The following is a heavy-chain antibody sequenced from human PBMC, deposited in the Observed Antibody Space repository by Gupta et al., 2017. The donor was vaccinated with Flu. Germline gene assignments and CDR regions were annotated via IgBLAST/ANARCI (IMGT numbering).Heavy chain of an antibody. CDR1: GFSVTSHY. CDR3: ARDLLSQQVGETYSSDC. V-gene: IGHV3-66*02. CDR2: MKTGGET. J-gene: IGHJ4*02. D-gene: IGHD1-26*01. Sequence: EVKLLQSGGGLVQPGGSLRLSCAASGFSVTSHYLTWVRQAPGKGLQWVSVMKTGGETCYADAVKGRFTISRDSFANTLSLQMKRLRIEDTAMYYCARDLLSQQVGETYSSDCWGQGTLVTVSS.